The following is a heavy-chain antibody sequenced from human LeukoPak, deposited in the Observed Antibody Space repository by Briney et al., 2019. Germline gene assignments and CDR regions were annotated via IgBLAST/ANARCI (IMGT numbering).Heavy chain of an antibody. Sequence: GESLKISCKGSGYSFTSYWIAWVRQMPGKGLEWMGIIYPRDSDIRYNPPFQGQVTISADKSITTAYLQWSSLKASDTAMYYCARMIGLGEVSPYFDYWGQGTLVTVSS. CDR2: IYPRDSDI. CDR3: ARMIGLGEVSPYFDY. CDR1: GYSFTSYW. D-gene: IGHD3-16*02. V-gene: IGHV5-51*01. J-gene: IGHJ4*02.